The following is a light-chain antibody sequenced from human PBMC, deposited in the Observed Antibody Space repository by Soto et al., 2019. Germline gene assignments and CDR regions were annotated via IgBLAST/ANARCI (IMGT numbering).Light chain of an antibody. CDR3: QQTNSFPFT. CDR1: QDISTW. V-gene: IGKV1-12*01. Sequence: DIQMTQSRFSVSASVGDRVTIACRASQDISTWLAWYQQKPGKAPKLLIYVASSLQSGVPSRFSDSGSGTDFTLTISSLQPEDFATYYCQQTNSFPFTFGGGTKVEIK. J-gene: IGKJ4*01. CDR2: VAS.